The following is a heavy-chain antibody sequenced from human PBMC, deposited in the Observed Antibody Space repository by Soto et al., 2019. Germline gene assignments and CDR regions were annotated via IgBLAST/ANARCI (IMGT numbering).Heavy chain of an antibody. CDR2: VYYSGTT. V-gene: IGHV4-59*01. CDR3: AKDYLWTGFDP. D-gene: IGHD2-21*01. Sequence: SETLSLTCTVSNGSISTYYWSWVRQAPGKGLEWIGYVYYSGTTNYNPSLKSRVTISADTSKNQFSLKLKSVTAADTAVYYCAKDYLWTGFDPWGQGILVTVSS. CDR1: NGSISTYY. J-gene: IGHJ5*02.